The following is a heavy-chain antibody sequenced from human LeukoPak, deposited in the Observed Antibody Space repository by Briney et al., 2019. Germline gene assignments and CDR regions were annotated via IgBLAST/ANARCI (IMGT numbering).Heavy chain of an antibody. Sequence: PGESLKISCKGSGYSFTSYWIGWVRQMPGKGLEWMGIIYPGDSDTRYSPSFQGQVTISADKSISTAYLQWSSLKASDTAMYYCARQYSSNHQPYYYYYGMDVWGQGTTVTVSS. CDR2: IYPGDSDT. D-gene: IGHD5-18*01. V-gene: IGHV5-51*01. J-gene: IGHJ6*02. CDR3: ARQYSSNHQPYYYYYGMDV. CDR1: GYSFTSYW.